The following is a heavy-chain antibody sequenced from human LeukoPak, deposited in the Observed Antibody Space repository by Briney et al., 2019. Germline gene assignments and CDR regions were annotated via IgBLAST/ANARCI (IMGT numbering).Heavy chain of an antibody. J-gene: IGHJ3*02. V-gene: IGHV3-33*01. CDR3: ARDSDPRQLGAFDI. CDR1: GFTFSTYG. Sequence: GGSLRLSCAASGFTFSTYGMHWVRQAPGKGLEWVAVIWYDGSNKYYADSVKGRFTISRDNSKNTLCLQMNSLRAEDTAVYYCARDSDPRQLGAFDIWGQGTMVTVSS. D-gene: IGHD6-6*01. CDR2: IWYDGSNK.